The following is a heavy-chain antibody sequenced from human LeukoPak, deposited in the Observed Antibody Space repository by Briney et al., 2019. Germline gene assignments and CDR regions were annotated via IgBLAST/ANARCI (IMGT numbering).Heavy chain of an antibody. V-gene: IGHV7-4-1*02. CDR3: ARTFGVRYFDWLSNLNWFDP. Sequence: ASVKVSCKASGYTFTSYAMNWVRQAPGQGLEWMGWINTNTGNPTYAQGFTGRFVFSLDTSVSTAYLQISSLKAEDTAVYYCARTFGVRYFDWLSNLNWFDPWGQGTLVTVSS. CDR2: INTNTGNP. D-gene: IGHD3-9*01. J-gene: IGHJ5*02. CDR1: GYTFTSYA.